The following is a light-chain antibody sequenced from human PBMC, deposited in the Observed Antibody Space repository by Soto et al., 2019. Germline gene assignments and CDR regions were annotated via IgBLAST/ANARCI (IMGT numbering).Light chain of an antibody. CDR1: SSDVGGYNY. CDR2: EVS. J-gene: IGLJ3*02. Sequence: QSVLTQPASVSGSPGQSITISCTGTSSDVGGYNYVSWYQQHPGKAPKLMIFEVSNRPSGVSDRFSGSKSGNTASLTISGLQAEDEAHYYCSSYTFSTTLVFGGGTKVTVL. V-gene: IGLV2-14*01. CDR3: SSYTFSTTLV.